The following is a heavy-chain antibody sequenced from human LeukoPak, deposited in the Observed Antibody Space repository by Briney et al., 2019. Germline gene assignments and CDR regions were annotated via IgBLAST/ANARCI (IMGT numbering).Heavy chain of an antibody. V-gene: IGHV1-18*01. CDR2: ISAYNGNT. Sequence: GASVTVSCKASGYTFTSYGISWVRQAPGQGLEWMGWISAYNGNTNYAQKLQGRVTMTTDTSTSTAYMELRSLRSDDTAVYYCAGDVGITMVRGAIGYYGMDVWGQGTTVTVSS. J-gene: IGHJ6*02. D-gene: IGHD3-10*01. CDR1: GYTFTSYG. CDR3: AGDVGITMVRGAIGYYGMDV.